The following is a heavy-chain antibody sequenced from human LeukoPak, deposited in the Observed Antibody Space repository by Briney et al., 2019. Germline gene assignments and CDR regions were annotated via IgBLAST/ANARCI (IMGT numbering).Heavy chain of an antibody. CDR3: ARDSSYYAFDY. J-gene: IGHJ4*02. CDR2: ISSSSSYI. D-gene: IGHD3-10*01. CDR1: GFTVSSNY. V-gene: IGHV3-21*01. Sequence: GGSLRLSCAASGFTVSSNYMSWVRQAPGKGLEWVSSISSSSSYIYYADSVKGRFTISRDNAKNSLYLQMNSLRAEDTAVYYCARDSSYYAFDYRGQGTLVTVSS.